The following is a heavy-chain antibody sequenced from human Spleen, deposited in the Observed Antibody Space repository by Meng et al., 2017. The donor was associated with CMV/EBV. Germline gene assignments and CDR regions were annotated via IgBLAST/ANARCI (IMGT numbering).Heavy chain of an antibody. V-gene: IGHV3-30*02. Sequence: GGSLRLSCAASGISFSSYAMHWVRQAPGKGLEWVAFIRYDGSSADYADSVKGRFTISRDNSKNTLYLQMNSLRAEDTAVYYCAKPRNYDFWSGSSYFDDWGQGTLVTVSS. CDR2: IRYDGSSA. D-gene: IGHD3-3*01. CDR1: GISFSSYA. J-gene: IGHJ4*02. CDR3: AKPRNYDFWSGSSYFDD.